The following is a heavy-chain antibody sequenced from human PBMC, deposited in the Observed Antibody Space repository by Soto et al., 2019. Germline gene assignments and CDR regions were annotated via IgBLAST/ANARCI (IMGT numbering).Heavy chain of an antibody. CDR2: INPSGGST. J-gene: IGHJ6*02. Sequence: QVQLVQSGAEVKKPGASVKVSCKASGYTFTSYYMHWVRQAPGQGLEWMAIINPSGGSTSYAQKFQGRVTMTRDTTTSTVYRELSSLRSEDTAVYYCASHTYCSSTSCYNYYYYGMDVWGQGTTVTVSS. CDR3: ASHTYCSSTSCYNYYYYGMDV. D-gene: IGHD2-2*02. V-gene: IGHV1-46*01. CDR1: GYTFTSYY.